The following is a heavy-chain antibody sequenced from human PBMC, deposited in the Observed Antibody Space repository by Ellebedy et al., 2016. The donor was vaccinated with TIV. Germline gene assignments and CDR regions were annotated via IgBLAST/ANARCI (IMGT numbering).Heavy chain of an antibody. V-gene: IGHV3-23*01. CDR1: GFTFSSYA. Sequence: GESLKISCVASGFTFSSYAMNWVRQAPGKGLDWVSAISGSGGSTYYADSVKGRFTISRDNSKNTLYLQMNSLRAEDTAVYYCAKESKQYGSGRVPHGMDVWGQGTTVTVSS. D-gene: IGHD3-10*01. CDR2: ISGSGGST. J-gene: IGHJ6*02. CDR3: AKESKQYGSGRVPHGMDV.